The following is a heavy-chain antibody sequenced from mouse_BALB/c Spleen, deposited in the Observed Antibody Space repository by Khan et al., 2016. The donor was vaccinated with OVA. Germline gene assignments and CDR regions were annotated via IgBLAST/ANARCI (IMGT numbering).Heavy chain of an antibody. Sequence: QVQLKQSGTELLKPGTSVKLSCKASGYSFTNYDINWVRQRPEQGLEWIGWIFPGNGNIQYNEKFKDKATLTIDKSSSTAYMRLSRLTYEDSGFDFCARGDSVKFDSWGQGTILTVSS. D-gene: IGHD3-3*01. J-gene: IGHJ2*01. CDR3: ARGDSVKFDS. V-gene: IGHV1-75*01. CDR1: GYSFTNYD. CDR2: IFPGNGNI.